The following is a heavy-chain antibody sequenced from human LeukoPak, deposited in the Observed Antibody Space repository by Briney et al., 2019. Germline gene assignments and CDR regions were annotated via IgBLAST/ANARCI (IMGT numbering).Heavy chain of an antibody. Sequence: PGGSLRLSCAASGFTFSSYEMNWVRQAPGKGLEWVSYISSSGSTIYYADSVKGRFTISRDNAKNSLYLQMNSLRAEDTAVYYCVRGERWLTIPGIDYWGQGTLVTVSS. D-gene: IGHD5-24*01. J-gene: IGHJ4*02. CDR2: ISSSGSTI. CDR3: VRGERWLTIPGIDY. V-gene: IGHV3-48*03. CDR1: GFTFSSYE.